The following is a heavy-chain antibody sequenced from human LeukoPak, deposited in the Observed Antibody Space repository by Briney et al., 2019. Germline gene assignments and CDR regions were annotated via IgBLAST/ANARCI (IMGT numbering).Heavy chain of an antibody. CDR2: ISGSGGST. V-gene: IGHV3-23*01. CDR3: AKILSIVVVTAVRFAEYFQH. CDR1: GFTLSTYD. J-gene: IGHJ1*01. D-gene: IGHD2-21*02. Sequence: GGSLRLSCAASGFTLSTYDMHWVRQATGKGLEWVSAISGSGGSTYYADSVKGRFTISRDNSKNTLYLQMNSLRAEDTAVYYCAKILSIVVVTAVRFAEYFQHWGQGTLVTVSS.